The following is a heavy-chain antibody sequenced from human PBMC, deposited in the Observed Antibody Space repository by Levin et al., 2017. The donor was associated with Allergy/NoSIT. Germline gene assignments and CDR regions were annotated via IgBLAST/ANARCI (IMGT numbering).Heavy chain of an antibody. D-gene: IGHD3-10*01. CDR2: TSYDGINE. J-gene: IGHJ6*03. Sequence: QAGGSLRLSCAASGFTFSRYAMHWVRQAPGKGLEGVSLTSYDGINEYYADSVKGRFTISRDNSKNTLSLEMNSLRAEDTAVYYCVKGVQRLWFGENDFYYYMDVWGKGTTVTVSS. CDR3: VKGVQRLWFGENDFYYYMDV. CDR1: GFTFSRYA. V-gene: IGHV3-30*04.